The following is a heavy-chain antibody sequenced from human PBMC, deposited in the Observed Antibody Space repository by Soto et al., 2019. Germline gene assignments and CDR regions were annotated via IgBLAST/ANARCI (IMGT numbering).Heavy chain of an antibody. CDR2: ISYDGSNK. D-gene: IGHD6-6*01. Sequence: GGSLRLSCAASGFTFSSYGMHWVRQAPGKGLEWVAVISYDGSNKYYADSVKGRFTISRDNSKNTLYLQMNNLRAEDTAVYYCAKDVEALARVGGMDVWGQGTTVTVSS. J-gene: IGHJ6*02. V-gene: IGHV3-30*18. CDR3: AKDVEALARVGGMDV. CDR1: GFTFSSYG.